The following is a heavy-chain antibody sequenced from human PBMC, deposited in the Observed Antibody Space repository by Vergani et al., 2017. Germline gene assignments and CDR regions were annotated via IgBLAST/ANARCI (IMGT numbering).Heavy chain of an antibody. Sequence: EVQLLESGGGLVQPGGSLRLSCAASGFTFSSYAMSWVRQAPGKGLEWVSAISGSGGSTYYADSVKGRFTISRDNSKNTLYLQMNRLRAEETAVYYCAKDVHSPGIAVACTGGDWFDPWGEGTLVTVSS. D-gene: IGHD6-19*01. J-gene: IGHJ5*02. CDR2: ISGSGGST. CDR1: GFTFSSYA. CDR3: AKDVHSPGIAVACTGGDWFDP. V-gene: IGHV3-23*01.